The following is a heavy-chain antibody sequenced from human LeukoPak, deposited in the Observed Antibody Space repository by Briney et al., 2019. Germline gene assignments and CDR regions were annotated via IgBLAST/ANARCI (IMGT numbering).Heavy chain of an antibody. V-gene: IGHV4-39*07. CDR3: AAFLLQQINVFDI. D-gene: IGHD1-1*01. Sequence: PSETLSLTCTVSGGSISGSTYYWGWIRQTPGKGLEWIGSIYYSGSTYYNPSLKSRVTISVDTSKNQFSLKLSSVTAADTAVYYCAAFLLQQINVFDIWGQGTMVTVSS. J-gene: IGHJ3*02. CDR1: GGSISGSTYY. CDR2: IYYSGST.